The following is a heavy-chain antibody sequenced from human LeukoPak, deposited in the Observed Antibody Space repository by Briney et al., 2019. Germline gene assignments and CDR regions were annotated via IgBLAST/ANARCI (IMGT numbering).Heavy chain of an antibody. J-gene: IGHJ1*01. CDR1: GYTFTNYD. Sequence: ASVKVSCKASGYTFTNYDINWVRQATGQGLEWMGWMNPNSGNTGYAQKFQGRVNMTRNTSISTAYMELSSLRSEDTAVYYCARNGQQVRYFQHWGQGTLVTVSS. CDR2: MNPNSGNT. D-gene: IGHD6-13*01. CDR3: ARNGQQVRYFQH. V-gene: IGHV1-8*01.